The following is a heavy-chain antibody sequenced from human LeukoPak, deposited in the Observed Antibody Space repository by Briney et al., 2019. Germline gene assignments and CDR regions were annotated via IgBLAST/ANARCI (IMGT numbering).Heavy chain of an antibody. D-gene: IGHD6-19*01. V-gene: IGHV3-30*02. CDR3: AKIRWLDPIDS. CDR2: IRSDASNQ. Sequence: GGSLRLSCAAAGFTFSSYEMNWVRQAPGKGLEWVAFIRSDASNQFYSDSVKGRFTISRDNSKNSLFLQMHSLRPEDTAIYYCAKIRWLDPIDSWGQGTRVTVS. CDR1: GFTFSSYE. J-gene: IGHJ5*01.